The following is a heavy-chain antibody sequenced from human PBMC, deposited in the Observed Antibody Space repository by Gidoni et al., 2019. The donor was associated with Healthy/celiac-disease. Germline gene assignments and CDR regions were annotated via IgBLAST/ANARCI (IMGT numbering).Heavy chain of an antibody. CDR3: ARDHYSSSWIPDDAFDI. J-gene: IGHJ3*02. CDR1: GFSLSNARMG. Sequence: QVTLKESGPVLVKPTETLTLTCTVSGFSLSNARMGVSWIRQPPGKALEWIAHIFSNDEKSYSTSLKSRLTISKDTSKSQVVLTMTNMDPVDTATYYCARDHYSSSWIPDDAFDIWGQGTTVTVSS. V-gene: IGHV2-26*01. D-gene: IGHD6-13*01. CDR2: IFSNDEK.